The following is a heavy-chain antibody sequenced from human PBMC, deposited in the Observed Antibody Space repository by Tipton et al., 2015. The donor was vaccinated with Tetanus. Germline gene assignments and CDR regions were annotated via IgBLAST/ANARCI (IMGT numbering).Heavy chain of an antibody. CDR3: ARVPLGGGYFDI. V-gene: IGHV3-11*01. CDR2: ISHTGTTT. J-gene: IGHJ2*01. CDR1: GGAFSGHY. D-gene: IGHD2-15*01. Sequence: GLVKPSETLSLTCAVYGGAFSGHYWTWIRQAPGKGLEWISYISHTGTTTYYSASVMGRFTVSRDNTKNSLYLQMNSLRAEDTAVYYCARVPLGGGYFDIWGRGTLVTVSS.